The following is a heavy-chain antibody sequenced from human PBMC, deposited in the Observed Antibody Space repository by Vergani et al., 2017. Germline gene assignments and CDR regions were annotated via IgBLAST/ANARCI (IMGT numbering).Heavy chain of an antibody. D-gene: IGHD6-13*01. V-gene: IGHV4-38-2*02. J-gene: IGHJ4*02. CDR3: AKDSSSWYWSDY. Sequence: QVQLQESGPGLVKPSETLSLTCAVSGYSISSGYYWGWIRQPPGKGLEWIGRIYHSGSTYYNPSLKIRVTISVDTSKNQFSLKLSSVTAADTAVYYCAKDSSSWYWSDYWGQGTLVTVSS. CDR2: IYHSGST. CDR1: GYSISSGYY.